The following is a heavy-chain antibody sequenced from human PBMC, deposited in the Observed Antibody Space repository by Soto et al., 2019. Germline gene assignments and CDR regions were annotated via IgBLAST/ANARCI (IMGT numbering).Heavy chain of an antibody. CDR1: GFTFSDYY. Sequence: GGSLRLSCAASGFTFSDYYMSWIRQAPGKGLEWLSYISISGGTIYYADSVKGRFSISRDNAKNSLYLQLSSLRAEDTAVYFFARERARVFESWGQGTLVTVSA. CDR3: ARERARVFES. J-gene: IGHJ4*02. V-gene: IGHV3-11*01. CDR2: ISISGGTI.